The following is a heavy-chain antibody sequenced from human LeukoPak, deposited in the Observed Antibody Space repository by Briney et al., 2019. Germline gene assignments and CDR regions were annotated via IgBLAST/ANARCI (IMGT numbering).Heavy chain of an antibody. J-gene: IGHJ3*02. CDR3: AREVQGIAVAGRWGNAFDI. V-gene: IGHV1-2*02. CDR1: GYTFTGYY. Sequence: SVKVSCKASGYTFTGYYMHWVRQAPGQGLEWMGWINPNSGGTNYAQKFQGRVTMTRDTSISTAYMELSRLRSDDTAVYYCAREVQGIAVAGRWGNAFDIWGQGTMVTVSS. D-gene: IGHD6-19*01. CDR2: INPNSGGT.